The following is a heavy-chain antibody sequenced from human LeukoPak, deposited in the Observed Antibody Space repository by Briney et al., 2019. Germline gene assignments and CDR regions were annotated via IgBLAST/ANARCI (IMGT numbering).Heavy chain of an antibody. Sequence: GGSLRLSCAASGFTFSSNSMNWVRQAPGKGLEWVSYISSTGGTIYYADSMKGRFTISRDNAKNSLYLQMNSLRVEDTAVYYCARGYDISDYWGQGTVVTVSS. CDR3: ARGYDISDY. D-gene: IGHD3-9*01. CDR2: ISSTGGTI. CDR1: GFTFSSNS. J-gene: IGHJ4*02. V-gene: IGHV3-48*04.